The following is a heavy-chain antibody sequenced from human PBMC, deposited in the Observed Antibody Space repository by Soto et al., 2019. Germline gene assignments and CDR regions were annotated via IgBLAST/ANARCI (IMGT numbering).Heavy chain of an antibody. Sequence: PSETLSLTCTVSGGSISSYYWSWIRQPPGKGLEWIGYIYYSGSTNYNPSLKSRVTISVDTSKNQFSLKLSSVTAADTAVYYCARGSRTIFGVVSRRYNWFDPWGQGTLVTVSS. D-gene: IGHD3-3*01. J-gene: IGHJ5*02. CDR3: ARGSRTIFGVVSRRYNWFDP. CDR2: IYYSGST. CDR1: GGSISSYY. V-gene: IGHV4-59*01.